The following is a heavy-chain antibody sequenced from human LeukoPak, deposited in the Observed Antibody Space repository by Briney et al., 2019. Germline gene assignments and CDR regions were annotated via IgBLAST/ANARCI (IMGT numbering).Heavy chain of an antibody. CDR2: IYYSGST. CDR1: GGSISSGGYY. CDR3: ARSSKDLVVVPAAPTHAFDI. D-gene: IGHD2-2*01. Sequence: PSETLSLTCTVSGGSISSGGYYWSWIRQHPGKGLEWIGYIYYSGSTYYNPSLKSRVTISVGTSKNQFSLKLSSATAADTAVYYCARSSKDLVVVPAAPTHAFDIWGQGTMVTVSS. J-gene: IGHJ3*02. V-gene: IGHV4-31*03.